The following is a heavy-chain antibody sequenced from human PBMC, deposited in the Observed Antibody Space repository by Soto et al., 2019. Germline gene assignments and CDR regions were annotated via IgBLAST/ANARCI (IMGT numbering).Heavy chain of an antibody. D-gene: IGHD2-15*01. CDR1: GFTFSSYW. V-gene: IGHV3-7*01. Sequence: GGSLRLSCAASGFTFSSYWMSWVRQAPGKGLEWVANIKQDGSEKYYVDSVKGRFTISRDNAKNSLYLQMNSLRAEDTAVYYCARMSVEGYCSGGSCLRYNWFDPWGQGTLVTVSS. J-gene: IGHJ5*02. CDR3: ARMSVEGYCSGGSCLRYNWFDP. CDR2: IKQDGSEK.